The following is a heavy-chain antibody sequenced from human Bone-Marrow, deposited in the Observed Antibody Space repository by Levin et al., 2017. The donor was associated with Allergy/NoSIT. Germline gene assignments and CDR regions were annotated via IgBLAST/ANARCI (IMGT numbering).Heavy chain of an antibody. V-gene: IGHV3-15*01. D-gene: IGHD3-22*01. Sequence: GGSLRLSCAASGFTFSNAWMSWVRQAPGKGLEWVGRIKSKTDGGTTDYAAPVKGRFTISRDDSKNTLYLQMNSLKTEDTAVYYCTTQRITMIVVVPFDIWGQGTMVTVSS. CDR2: IKSKTDGGTT. J-gene: IGHJ3*02. CDR1: GFTFSNAW. CDR3: TTQRITMIVVVPFDI.